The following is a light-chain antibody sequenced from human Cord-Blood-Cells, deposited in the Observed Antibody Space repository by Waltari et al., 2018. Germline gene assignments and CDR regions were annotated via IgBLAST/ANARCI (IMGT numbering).Light chain of an antibody. Sequence: DIVLTQSPDFQSVTPKDKVTITCRASQSIGSSLHWYQQKPDQSPKHLIKYASQYFSVGPSRFSGSGSGTYFTLAINSLEAEDAATYYCHQSSSLPLTFGGGTKVEIK. V-gene: IGKV6-21*01. CDR2: YAS. J-gene: IGKJ4*01. CDR1: QSIGSS. CDR3: HQSSSLPLT.